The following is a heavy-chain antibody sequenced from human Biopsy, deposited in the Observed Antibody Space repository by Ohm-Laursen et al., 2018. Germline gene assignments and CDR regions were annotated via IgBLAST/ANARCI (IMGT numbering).Heavy chain of an antibody. CDR3: ARDRWPHVTLLGLVVFDF. CDR1: GYTFTNYG. Sequence: ASVKVSCKASGYTFTNYGISWVRQAPGQGLEWMGWISPYNGDTDYAQKLQGRVTMTTDTSTSTAYMDLGSLRSDDTAVYHCARDRWPHVTLLGLVVFDFWGQGTLVIVSS. J-gene: IGHJ4*02. CDR2: ISPYNGDT. V-gene: IGHV1-18*01. D-gene: IGHD3-3*01.